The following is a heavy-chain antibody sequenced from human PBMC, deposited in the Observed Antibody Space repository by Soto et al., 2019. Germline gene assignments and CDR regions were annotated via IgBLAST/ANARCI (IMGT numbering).Heavy chain of an antibody. CDR3: ARARNYDFWSGYYSKGVRYFDY. CDR2: ISSSSSYI. Sequence: GGFLRLSCAVSGFNFSSYSMNCVRQAPGKGLEWVSSISSSSSYIYYADSVKGRFTISRDNAKNSLYLQMNSLRAEDTAVYYCARARNYDFWSGYYSKGVRYFDYWGQGTLVTVS. V-gene: IGHV3-21*01. J-gene: IGHJ4*02. CDR1: GFNFSSYS. D-gene: IGHD3-3*01.